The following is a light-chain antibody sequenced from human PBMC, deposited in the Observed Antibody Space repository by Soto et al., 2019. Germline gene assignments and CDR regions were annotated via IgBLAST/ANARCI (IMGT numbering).Light chain of an antibody. CDR2: SNN. CDR1: SSNIGSNT. Sequence: QPVLTQPPSASGTPGQRVTISCSGSSSNIGSNTVNWYQQLPGTAPKLLIYSNNQRPSGVPDRFSGSKSGTSASLAISGLQSEDEADYYCAAWDDSLNGRVFVGGTKLTVL. J-gene: IGLJ3*02. CDR3: AAWDDSLNGRV. V-gene: IGLV1-44*01.